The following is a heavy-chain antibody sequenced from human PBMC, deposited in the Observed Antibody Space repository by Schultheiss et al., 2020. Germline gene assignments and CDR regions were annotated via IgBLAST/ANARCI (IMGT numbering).Heavy chain of an antibody. CDR3: ARDGRWFGGGYCSSTSCKKDNWFDP. J-gene: IGHJ5*02. CDR2: INTNTGNP. Sequence: ASVKVSCKASGYTFTSYDINWVRQAPGQGLEWMGWINTNTGNPTYAQGFTGRFVFSMNTSVSTAYLQISSLKAEDTAVYYCARDGRWFGGGYCSSTSCKKDNWFDPWGKGTLVTVSS. CDR1: GYTFTSYD. D-gene: IGHD2-2*01. V-gene: IGHV7-4-1*02.